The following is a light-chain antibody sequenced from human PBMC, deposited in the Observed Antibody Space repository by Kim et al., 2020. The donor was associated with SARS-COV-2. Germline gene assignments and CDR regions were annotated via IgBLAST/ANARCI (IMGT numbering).Light chain of an antibody. Sequence: SVSLGEGATLSCRASQTINSDLAWYQQVPGRPPRLLMHSASTRAAGSPVRVSGSGSGTEYTLTISSLQSEDFAVYYCKQYNKWPYTFGQGTKLEI. V-gene: IGKV3-15*01. J-gene: IGKJ2*01. CDR2: SAS. CDR1: QTINSD. CDR3: KQYNKWPYT.